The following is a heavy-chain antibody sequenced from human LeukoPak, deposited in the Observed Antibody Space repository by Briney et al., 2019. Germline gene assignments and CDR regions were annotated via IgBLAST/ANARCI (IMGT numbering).Heavy chain of an antibody. D-gene: IGHD3-16*01. Sequence: GGSLRLSCAASGFTFRTYNMNWVRQAPGKGLEWVSYITSGGTTIYYADSVRGRFTISRDNAKNSLYLQMNSLRAEDTAVYYCAKFWGYNNHDAFDIWGQGTMVTVSS. V-gene: IGHV3-48*01. J-gene: IGHJ3*02. CDR2: ITSGGTTI. CDR3: AKFWGYNNHDAFDI. CDR1: GFTFRTYN.